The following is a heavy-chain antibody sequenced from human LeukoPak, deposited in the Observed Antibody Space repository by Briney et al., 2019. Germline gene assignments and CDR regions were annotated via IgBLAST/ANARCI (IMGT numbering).Heavy chain of an antibody. CDR3: AKERRYDILTPFDF. CDR2: IRGSGGST. J-gene: IGHJ4*02. CDR1: VFTFRSYA. V-gene: IGHV3-23*01. D-gene: IGHD3-9*01. Sequence: GGSLRLSCAPSVFTFRSYAMSSVRQAPGKGVEWVSGIRGSGGSTYYADSARGRFTISRDNSKNTLYLQMNIRRAQDTAIYYFAKERRYDILTPFDFWGQGTLVTVSS.